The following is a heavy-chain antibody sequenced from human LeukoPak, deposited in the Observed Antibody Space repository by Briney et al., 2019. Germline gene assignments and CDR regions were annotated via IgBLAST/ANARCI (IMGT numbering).Heavy chain of an antibody. Sequence: GGSLRLSCAVSGFTFSSYAMSWVRQAPGKGLEWVSAISGSGGSTFYADSVKGRFTISRDNSKNTLYLQMNSLRAEDTAVYYCAIDGASGPDAFDIWGQGTMVTVSS. D-gene: IGHD2-15*01. CDR2: ISGSGGST. J-gene: IGHJ3*02. CDR3: AIDGASGPDAFDI. CDR1: GFTFSSYA. V-gene: IGHV3-23*01.